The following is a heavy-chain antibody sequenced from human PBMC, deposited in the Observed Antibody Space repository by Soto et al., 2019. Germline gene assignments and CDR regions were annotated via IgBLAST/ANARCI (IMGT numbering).Heavy chain of an antibody. Sequence: TGGSLRLSCAPSGFTLSSYAMHWVRQAPGKGLEWVAVISYDGSNKYYADSVKGRYTISRDNSKNTLYLQMNSLRAEDKAVYYWARETPHFHDSSGYSLPRPDDDWGQGTLVNVSA. CDR1: GFTLSSYA. V-gene: IGHV3-30-3*01. CDR2: ISYDGSNK. D-gene: IGHD3-22*01. J-gene: IGHJ4*02. CDR3: ARETPHFHDSSGYSLPRPDDD.